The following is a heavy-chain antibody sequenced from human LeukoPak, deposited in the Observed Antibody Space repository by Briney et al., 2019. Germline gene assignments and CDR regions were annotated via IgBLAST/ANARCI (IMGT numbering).Heavy chain of an antibody. CDR1: GFTFSSSA. J-gene: IGHJ3*02. CDR3: AKTREWELPNDAFDI. CDR2: ISGSGTNT. V-gene: IGHV3-23*01. D-gene: IGHD1-26*01. Sequence: PGGSLRLSCAASGFTFSSSAMSWVRQAPGKGLQWVSAISGSGTNTYYADSVKGRFTISRDNSKNTLYLQMNSLRAEDTAVYYCAKTREWELPNDAFDIWGQGTMVTVSS.